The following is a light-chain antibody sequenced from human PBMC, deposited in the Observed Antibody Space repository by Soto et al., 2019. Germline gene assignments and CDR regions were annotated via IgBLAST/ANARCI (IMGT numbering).Light chain of an antibody. Sequence: EVVLTQSPATLSLSPGEGATLSCRVSQSISSSYLSWYQQSPGQAPRLLIYGASTRATGIPARFSGSGRGSVTDFTLAISILQPEDFSVYYCQQRSNWPPGTFGQGTKLEIQ. J-gene: IGKJ2*01. V-gene: IGKV3D-7*01. CDR2: GAS. CDR1: QSISSSY. CDR3: QQRSNWPPGT.